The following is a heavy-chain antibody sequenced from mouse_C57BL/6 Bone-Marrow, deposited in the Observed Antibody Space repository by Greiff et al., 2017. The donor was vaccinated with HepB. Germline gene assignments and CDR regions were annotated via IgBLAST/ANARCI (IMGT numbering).Heavy chain of an antibody. V-gene: IGHV2-2*01. CDR2: IWSGGST. CDR1: GFSLTSYG. Sequence: QVQLKQSGPGLVQPSQSLSITCTVSGFSLTSYGVHWVRQSPGKGLEWLGVIWSGGSTDYNAAFISRLTISKDNSKSQVILKMNSLQADDTSIYYGAGKGYYGSSYRWYFDVWGTGTTVTVSS. CDR3: AGKGYYGSSYRWYFDV. D-gene: IGHD1-1*01. J-gene: IGHJ1*03.